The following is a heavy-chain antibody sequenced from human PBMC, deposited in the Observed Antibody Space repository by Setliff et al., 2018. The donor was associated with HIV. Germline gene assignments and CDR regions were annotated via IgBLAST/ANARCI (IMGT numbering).Heavy chain of an antibody. CDR2: IHHSGST. D-gene: IGHD3-22*01. Sequence: PSETLSLTCAVSGYSISRGYYWGWIRQSPGKGLEWIGNIHHSGSTYYNPSLKSRVSISVDKSKNHLSLDLTSVTAADSAVYYCARSKSTDYDYYDSTGGRLGAFDIWGQGTMVTVSS. CDR3: ARSKSTDYDYYDSTGGRLGAFDI. J-gene: IGHJ3*02. V-gene: IGHV4-38-2*01. CDR1: GYSISRGYY.